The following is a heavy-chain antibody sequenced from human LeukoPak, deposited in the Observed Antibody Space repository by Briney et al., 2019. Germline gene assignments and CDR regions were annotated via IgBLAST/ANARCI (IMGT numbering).Heavy chain of an antibody. CDR3: ARSRRVAAAGVDY. Sequence: ASVKVSCKASGYTFTGYYMHWVRQAPGQGLEWMGWINPNSGGTNYAQKFQGRVTMTRDTSISTAYMELSRLRSEDTAVYYCARSRRVAAAGVDYWGQGTLVTVSS. V-gene: IGHV1-2*02. CDR2: INPNSGGT. CDR1: GYTFTGYY. J-gene: IGHJ4*02. D-gene: IGHD6-13*01.